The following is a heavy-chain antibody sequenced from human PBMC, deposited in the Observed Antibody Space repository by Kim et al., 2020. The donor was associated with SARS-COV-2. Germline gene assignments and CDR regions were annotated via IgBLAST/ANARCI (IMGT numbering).Heavy chain of an antibody. V-gene: IGHV3-23*01. CDR1: GFTFSSYA. CDR3: VKRHLEDYYDSSCFDY. CDR2: ISGSGGST. Sequence: GGSLRLSCAASGFTFSSYAMSWVRQAPGKGLEWVSAISGSGGSTYYADYVKGRFIISRDNSKNTLYLQMKSLRAEDTAVYYCVKRHLEDYYDSSCFDYWGQGTLVTVSS. J-gene: IGHJ4*02. D-gene: IGHD3-22*01.